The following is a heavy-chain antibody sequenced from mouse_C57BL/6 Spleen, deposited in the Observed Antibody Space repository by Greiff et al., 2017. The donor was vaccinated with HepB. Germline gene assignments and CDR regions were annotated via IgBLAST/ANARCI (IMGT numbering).Heavy chain of an antibody. CDR2: IYPGSGNT. D-gene: IGHD1-1*02. V-gene: IGHV1-66*01. Sequence: VQLQQSGPELVKPGASVKISCKASGYSFTSYYIHWVKQRPGQGLEWIGWIYPGSGNTKYNEKFKGKATLTADTSSSTAYMQLSSLTSEDSAVYYCARGGRGDYYAMDYWGQGTSVTVSS. CDR1: GYSFTSYY. J-gene: IGHJ4*01. CDR3: ARGGRGDYYAMDY.